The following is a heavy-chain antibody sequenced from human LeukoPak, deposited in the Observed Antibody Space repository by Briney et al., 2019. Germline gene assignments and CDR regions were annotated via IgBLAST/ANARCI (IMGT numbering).Heavy chain of an antibody. Sequence: GASVKVSCKASGYTFTSYGISWVRQAPGQGLEWMGWISAYNGNTNYAQKLQGRVTMTTDTSTSTAYMELRSLRSDDTAVYYCAREVVTTDIVVVPAALYYYYYGMDVWGQGTTVTVSS. CDR2: ISAYNGNT. D-gene: IGHD2-2*01. V-gene: IGHV1-18*01. J-gene: IGHJ6*02. CDR1: GYTFTSYG. CDR3: AREVVTTDIVVVPAALYYYYYGMDV.